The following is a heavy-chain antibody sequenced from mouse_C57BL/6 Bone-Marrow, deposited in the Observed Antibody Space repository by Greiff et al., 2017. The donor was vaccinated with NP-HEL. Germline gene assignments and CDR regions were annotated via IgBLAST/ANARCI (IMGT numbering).Heavy chain of an antibody. CDR2: IDPNSGGT. V-gene: IGHV1-72*01. CDR3: ARYYYGSRGWYFDV. J-gene: IGHJ1*03. Sequence: VQLQQPGADLVKPGASVKLSCKASGYTFTSYWMHWVKQRPGRGLEWIGRIDPNSGGTKFNEKFKTKATLNVDKPSSTAYMQLSSLTSEDSAVYYCARYYYGSRGWYFDVWGTGTTVTVSS. D-gene: IGHD1-1*01. CDR1: GYTFTSYW.